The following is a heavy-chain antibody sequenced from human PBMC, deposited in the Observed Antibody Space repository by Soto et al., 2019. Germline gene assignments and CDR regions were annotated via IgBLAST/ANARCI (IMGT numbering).Heavy chain of an antibody. CDR1: GGSISSGGYS. D-gene: IGHD4-4*01. CDR3: ASGITTVTTLDY. Sequence: QLQLQESGSGLVKPSQTLSLTCAVSGGSISSGGYSWSWIRQPPGKGLEWIGYIYHSGSTYYNPSLKSRLXTXVXWSTHQFPLKLSSVTAADTAVYYCASGITTVTTLDYWGQGTLVTVSS. V-gene: IGHV4-30-2*01. CDR2: IYHSGST. J-gene: IGHJ4*02.